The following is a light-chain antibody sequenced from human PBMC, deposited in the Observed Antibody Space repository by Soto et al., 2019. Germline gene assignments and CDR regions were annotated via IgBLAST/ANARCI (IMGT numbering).Light chain of an antibody. V-gene: IGKV3-11*01. CDR1: QSVSSS. J-gene: IGKJ4*01. CDR2: DAS. CDR3: QQHNNWPLT. Sequence: EIVLTQSPVTLSLSPRERATLSCRASQSVSSSLAWYQQKPGQAPRLLIYDASNRATGIPARFSGSGSGTDFTLTISSLEPEDFAVYYCQQHNNWPLTFGGGTKVEIK.